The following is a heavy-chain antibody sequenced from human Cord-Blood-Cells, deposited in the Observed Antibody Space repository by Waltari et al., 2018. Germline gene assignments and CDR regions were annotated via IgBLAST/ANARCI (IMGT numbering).Heavy chain of an antibody. Sequence: EVQLVESGGGLVKPGGSLRLSCAASGFTFSSYSMNWVRQAPGKGLEGVSSISSSSSYIYYADSVKGRFTISRDNAKNSLYLQMNSLRAEDMAVYYCARSGYFGDAFDIWGQGTMVTVSS. V-gene: IGHV3-21*01. D-gene: IGHD3-10*01. CDR1: GFTFSSYS. CDR2: ISSSSSYI. J-gene: IGHJ3*02. CDR3: ARSGYFGDAFDI.